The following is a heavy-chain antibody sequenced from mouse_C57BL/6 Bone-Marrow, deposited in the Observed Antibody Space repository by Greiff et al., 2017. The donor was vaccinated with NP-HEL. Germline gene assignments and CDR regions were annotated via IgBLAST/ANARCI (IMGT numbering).Heavy chain of an antibody. CDR3: ARCEGSRGAMDY. Sequence: VQLQQPGAELVKPGASVKMSCKASGYTFTSYWITWVKQRPGQGLEWIGDIYPGSGSTNYNEKFKSKATLTVDTSSSTAYMQLSSLTSEDSAVYYCARCEGSRGAMDYWGQGTSVTVSS. V-gene: IGHV1-55*01. J-gene: IGHJ4*01. CDR2: IYPGSGST. CDR1: GYTFTSYW. D-gene: IGHD3-3*01.